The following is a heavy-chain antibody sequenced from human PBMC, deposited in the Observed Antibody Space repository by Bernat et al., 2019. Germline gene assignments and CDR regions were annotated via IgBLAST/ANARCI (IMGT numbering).Heavy chain of an antibody. J-gene: IGHJ3*02. Sequence: QLQLQESGPGLVKPSETLSLTCTVPGGSISSSSYYWGWIRQPPGKGLEWIGSIYYSGSTYYNPSLKSRVTISVDTSKNQFSLKLSSVTAADTAVYYCARPWNYYDSSGFQKGYDAFDIWGQGTMVTVSS. CDR3: ARPWNYYDSSGFQKGYDAFDI. CDR1: GGSISSSSYY. V-gene: IGHV4-39*01. CDR2: IYYSGST. D-gene: IGHD3-22*01.